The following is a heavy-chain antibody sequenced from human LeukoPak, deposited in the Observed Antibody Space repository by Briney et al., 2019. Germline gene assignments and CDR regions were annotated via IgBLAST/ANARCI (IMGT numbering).Heavy chain of an antibody. CDR1: DDSISSSDYH. V-gene: IGHV4-39*01. D-gene: IGHD6-6*01. CDR2: IYYSGST. CDR3: ARRRSASSLAYYFDY. J-gene: IGHJ4*02. Sequence: SETLSLTCTVSDDSISSSDYHWGWIRQPPGKGLEWIGNIYYSGSTYYNPSLKSRVTISVDTSKNQFSLKLNSVTAADTAVYYCARRRSASSLAYYFDYWDQGTLVTVSS.